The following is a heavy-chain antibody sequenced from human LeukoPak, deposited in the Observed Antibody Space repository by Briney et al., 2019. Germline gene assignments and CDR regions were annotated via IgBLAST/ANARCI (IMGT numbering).Heavy chain of an antibody. CDR1: GYTFSSYG. Sequence: ASVKVSCKTSGYTFSSYGLSWVRQAPGHGLEWMGWVSGLNGNTDYAEKFQGRVTMTADTSTSTAYMELRSLRSDDTAVYYCARDELVAVAGTIRGYYYYGMDVWGQGTTVTVSS. D-gene: IGHD6-19*01. CDR2: VSGLNGNT. V-gene: IGHV1-18*04. CDR3: ARDELVAVAGTIRGYYYYGMDV. J-gene: IGHJ6*02.